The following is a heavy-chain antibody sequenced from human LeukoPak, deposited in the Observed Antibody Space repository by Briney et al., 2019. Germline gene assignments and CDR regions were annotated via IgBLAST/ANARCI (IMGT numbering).Heavy chain of an antibody. CDR3: ALDFKTEGSAFDI. V-gene: IGHV1-18*01. D-gene: IGHD3-9*01. CDR1: GYTFTSYD. CDR2: ISAYNGNT. Sequence: GASVKVSCKASGYTFTSYDFSWVRQAPGQGLEWMGWISAYNGNTNYAQKLQGRVTMTTDTSTSTAYMELRSLRSDDTAVYYCALDFKTEGSAFDIWGQGTMVTVSS. J-gene: IGHJ3*02.